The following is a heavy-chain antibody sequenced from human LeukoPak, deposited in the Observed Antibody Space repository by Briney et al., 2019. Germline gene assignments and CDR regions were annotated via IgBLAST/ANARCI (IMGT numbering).Heavy chain of an antibody. CDR3: ARVDGYHLGDFDI. D-gene: IGHD5-24*01. CDR1: GGSISSSSYY. J-gene: IGHJ3*02. CDR2: IYHSGST. V-gene: IGHV4-39*02. Sequence: PSETLSLTCTVSGGSISSSSYYWGWIRQPPGKGLEWIGSIYHSGSTYHNPSLKSRVTISVDTSKSQFSLNLNSVTAADTAVYYCARVDGYHLGDFDIWGQGTMVTVSS.